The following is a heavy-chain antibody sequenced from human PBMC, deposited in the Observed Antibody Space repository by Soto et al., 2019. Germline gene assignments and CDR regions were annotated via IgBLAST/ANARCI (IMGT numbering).Heavy chain of an antibody. CDR1: GGTFSSYA. Sequence: SVKVSCKASGGTFSSYAISWVRQAPGQGLEWMGGIIPIFGTANYAQKFQGRVTITADESTSTAYMELSSLRSEDTAVYYCAREIGVVRGTLYYYYYGMDVWGQGPTVTVSS. CDR3: AREIGVVRGTLYYYYYGMDV. D-gene: IGHD3-10*01. J-gene: IGHJ6*02. V-gene: IGHV1-69*13. CDR2: IIPIFGTA.